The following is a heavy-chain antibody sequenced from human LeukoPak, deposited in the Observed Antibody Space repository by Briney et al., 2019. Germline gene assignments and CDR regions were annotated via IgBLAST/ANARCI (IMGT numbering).Heavy chain of an antibody. V-gene: IGHV4-59*01. D-gene: IGHD2-2*01. J-gene: IGHJ5*02. CDR2: IYYSGST. CDR1: GGSISSYY. CDR3: ARDLAVGCSSTSCYDVWFDP. Sequence: PSETLSLTCTVSGGSISSYYWSWLRQPPGKGLEWLGYIYYSGSTNYNPSLKSRVTISVDTSKNQFSLKLSSVTAADTAVYYCARDLAVGCSSTSCYDVWFDPWGQGTLVTVSS.